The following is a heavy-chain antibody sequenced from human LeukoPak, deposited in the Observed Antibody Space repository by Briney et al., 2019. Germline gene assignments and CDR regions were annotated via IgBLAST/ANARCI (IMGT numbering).Heavy chain of an antibody. CDR1: GFTFSSYA. D-gene: IGHD2-21*01. V-gene: IGHV3-23*01. Sequence: GGSLRHSCAASGFTFSSYAMTWVRQSPGKGLAWVSSISKSDGSTYYAASVKGRFTISRDNSKNTVYLHMDSLRVEDTAIYYCARGALIPDFRGQGTLVTVSS. CDR3: ARGALIPDF. CDR2: ISKSDGST. J-gene: IGHJ4*02.